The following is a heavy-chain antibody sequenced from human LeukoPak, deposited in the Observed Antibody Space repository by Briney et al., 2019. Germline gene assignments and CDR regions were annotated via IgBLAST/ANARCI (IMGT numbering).Heavy chain of an antibody. D-gene: IGHD2-2*01. CDR2: IYTSGST. CDR3: ARGRGYCSSTSCARPLDY. CDR1: GGSISSGSYY. J-gene: IGHJ4*02. Sequence: SETLSLTCTVSGGSISSGSYYWSWIRQPAGKGLEWIGRIYTSGSTNYNPSLKSRVTISVDTSKNQFSLELSSVTAADTAVYYCARGRGYCSSTSCARPLDYWGQGTLVTVSS. V-gene: IGHV4-61*02.